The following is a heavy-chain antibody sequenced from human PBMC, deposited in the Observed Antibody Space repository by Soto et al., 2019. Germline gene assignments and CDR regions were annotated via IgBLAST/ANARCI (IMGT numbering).Heavy chain of an antibody. Sequence: ASVKVSCKASGGTFSSYAISWVRQAPGQGLEWMGGIIPIFGTANYAQKVQGRVTITADESTSTAYMELSSLRSEDTAVYYCAREGVHQLVVWRNYYYYMDVWGKGTTVTVSS. D-gene: IGHD6-13*01. CDR2: IIPIFGTA. CDR3: AREGVHQLVVWRNYYYYMDV. J-gene: IGHJ6*03. CDR1: GGTFSSYA. V-gene: IGHV1-69*13.